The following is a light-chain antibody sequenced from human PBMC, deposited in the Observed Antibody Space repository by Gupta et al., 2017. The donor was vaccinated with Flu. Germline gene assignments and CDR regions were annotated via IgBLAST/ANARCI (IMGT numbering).Light chain of an antibody. CDR2: WAS. CDR3: QQYFSVPFA. Sequence: DLVMTQPSDFLALSLGERATIHCKASEYVLYSQNNQNYLAWYHQRPGQPPKLLLYWASMRDSGVPDRFSGSGSGTDFNLTISDLQAEDVGFYYCQQYFSVPFAFGPGTRV. V-gene: IGKV4-1*01. J-gene: IGKJ3*01. CDR1: EYVLYSQNNQNY.